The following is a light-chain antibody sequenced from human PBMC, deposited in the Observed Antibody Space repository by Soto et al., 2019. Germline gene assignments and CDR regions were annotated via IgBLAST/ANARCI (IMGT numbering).Light chain of an antibody. V-gene: IGKV1D-12*01. Sequence: IRITHWPASVSASVGDRVSITCRASRGISSWLAWYQQKPGKAPKLLIYAASSLQSGVPSRFSGSGSGTDFTLTISSLQPEDFATYYCQQLHSYPITFGQGTRLEIK. CDR2: AAS. CDR3: QQLHSYPIT. J-gene: IGKJ5*01. CDR1: RGISSW.